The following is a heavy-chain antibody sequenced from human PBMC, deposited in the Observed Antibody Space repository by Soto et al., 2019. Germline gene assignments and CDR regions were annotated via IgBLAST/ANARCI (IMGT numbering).Heavy chain of an antibody. J-gene: IGHJ4*02. CDR1: GGTFSSYA. Sequence: SVKGPCKASGGTFSSYAISWVRQAPGQGLEWMGGIIPIFGTANYAQKFQGRVTITADESTSTAYMELSSLRSEDTAVYYCARAQSGDSSGYSIDYWGPGTLVTVSS. D-gene: IGHD3-22*01. CDR2: IIPIFGTA. CDR3: ARAQSGDSSGYSIDY. V-gene: IGHV1-69*13.